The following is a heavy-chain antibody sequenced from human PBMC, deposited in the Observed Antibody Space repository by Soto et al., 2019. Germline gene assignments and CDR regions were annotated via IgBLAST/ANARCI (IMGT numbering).Heavy chain of an antibody. V-gene: IGHV4-38-2*02. Sequence: PSETLSLTCTVSGYSITSGFYWGWIRQPPRKGLEWSGSFYHSGTTYYNPSIKRRITTSVETYKHKFPLKLTSMTAADTAVYYCARVRGASGNHYFDYWGQGPRSTVS. CDR2: FYHSGTT. D-gene: IGHD3-10*01. J-gene: IGHJ4*02. CDR1: GYSITSGFY. CDR3: ARVRGASGNHYFDY.